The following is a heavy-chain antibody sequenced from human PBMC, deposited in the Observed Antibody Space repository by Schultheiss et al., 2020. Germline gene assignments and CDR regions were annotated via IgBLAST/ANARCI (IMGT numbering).Heavy chain of an antibody. D-gene: IGHD3-10*01. CDR1: RFTFSNAW. CDR3: TTETSGRYYYYYGMDV. V-gene: IGHV3-15*01. Sequence: GGSLRLSCAASRFTFSNAWMSWVRQAPGKGLEWVGRIKSKTDGGTTDYAAPVKGRFTISRDDSKNTLYLQMNSLKTEDTAVYYCTTETSGRYYYYYGMDVWGQGTTVTVSS. J-gene: IGHJ6*02. CDR2: IKSKTDGGTT.